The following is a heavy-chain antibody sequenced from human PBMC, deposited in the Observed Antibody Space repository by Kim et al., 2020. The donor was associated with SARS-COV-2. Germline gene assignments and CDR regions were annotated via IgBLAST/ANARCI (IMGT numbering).Heavy chain of an antibody. V-gene: IGHV4-39*01. CDR3: ARNDHNWFDP. CDR2: IYYSGST. J-gene: IGHJ5*02. CDR1: GGSISSSSYY. Sequence: SETLSLTCTVSGGSISSSSYYWGWIRQPPGKGLEWIGSIYYSGSTYYNPSLKSRVTISVDTSKNQFSLKLSSVTAADTAVYYCARNDHNWFDPWGQGTLVTVSS.